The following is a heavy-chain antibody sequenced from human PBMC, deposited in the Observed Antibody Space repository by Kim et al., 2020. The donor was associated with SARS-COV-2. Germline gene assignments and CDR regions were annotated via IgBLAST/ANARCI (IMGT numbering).Heavy chain of an antibody. CDR1: GGSISSSSYY. CDR2: IYYSGST. J-gene: IGHJ4*02. V-gene: IGHV4-39*01. D-gene: IGHD5-18*01. Sequence: SETLSLTCTVSGGSISSSSYYWGWIRQPPGKGLEWIGSIYYSGSTYYNPSLKSRVTISVDTSKNQFSLKLSSVTAADTAVYYCARRRVDTAMVLDYWGQGTLVTVSS. CDR3: ARRRVDTAMVLDY.